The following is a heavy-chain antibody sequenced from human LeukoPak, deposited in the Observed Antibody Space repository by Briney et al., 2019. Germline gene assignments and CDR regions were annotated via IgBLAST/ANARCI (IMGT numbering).Heavy chain of an antibody. D-gene: IGHD3-22*01. CDR3: ATLPYYYDSSGYYSSDAFDI. V-gene: IGHV3-23*01. Sequence: GGSLRLSCAASGFTFSSYAMSWVRQAPGKGLEWVSAISGSGGSTYYADSVKGRFTISRGNSKNTLYLQMNSLRAEDTAVYYCATLPYYYDSSGYYSSDAFDIWGQGTMVTVSS. CDR1: GFTFSSYA. J-gene: IGHJ3*02. CDR2: ISGSGGST.